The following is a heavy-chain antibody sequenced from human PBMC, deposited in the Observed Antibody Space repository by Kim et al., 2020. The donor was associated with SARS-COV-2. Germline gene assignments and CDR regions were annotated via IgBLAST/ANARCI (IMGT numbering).Heavy chain of an antibody. D-gene: IGHD2-15*01. V-gene: IGHV3-49*03. CDR3: TRDPDIVVVVAANDAFDI. CDR1: GFTFGDYA. Sequence: GGSLRLSCTASGFTFGDYAMSWFRQAPGKGLEWVGFIRSKAYGGTTEYAASVKGRFTISRDDSKSIAYLQMNSLKTEDTAVYYCTRDPDIVVVVAANDAFDIWGQGTMVTVCS. CDR2: IRSKAYGGTT. J-gene: IGHJ3*02.